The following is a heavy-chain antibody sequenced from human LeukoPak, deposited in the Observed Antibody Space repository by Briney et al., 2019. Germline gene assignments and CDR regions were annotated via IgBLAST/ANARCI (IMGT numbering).Heavy chain of an antibody. CDR3: ARAAGYSSGWYAGYFDY. J-gene: IGHJ4*02. Sequence: SETLSLTCDVSGGSITGTGYYWAWLRQPPGKGLEWIGSVYYSGSSYYSPSLKSRVTIPVDTSKNQFSLKLSSVTAADTAVYYCARAAGYSSGWYAGYFDYWGQGTLVTVSS. V-gene: IGHV4-39*01. D-gene: IGHD6-19*01. CDR1: GGSITGTGYY. CDR2: VYYSGSS.